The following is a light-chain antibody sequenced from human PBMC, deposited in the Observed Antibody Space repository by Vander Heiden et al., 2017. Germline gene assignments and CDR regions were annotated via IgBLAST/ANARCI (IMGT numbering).Light chain of an antibody. CDR3: CSYEGSSTSYV. CDR2: EVS. V-gene: IGLV2-23*02. CDR1: SSDVGSYNL. Sequence: QSALTQPASVSGSPGQSITIFCTGTSSDVGSYNLVSWYQPHPGQAPKLMVYEVSTRPSGVSNRFSGSKSGNTASLTISGLQAEDEADYYCCSYEGSSTSYVFGTGTKVTVL. J-gene: IGLJ1*01.